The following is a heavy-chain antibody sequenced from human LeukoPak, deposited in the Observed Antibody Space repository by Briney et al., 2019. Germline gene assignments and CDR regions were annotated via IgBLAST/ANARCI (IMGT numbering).Heavy chain of an antibody. J-gene: IGHJ6*03. CDR2: ICSGGST. CDR3: ARVDGGFGVAKGYYYYMDV. Sequence: GGSLRLSCAASGFTVSSNYMSWVRQAPGKGLECVSVICSGGSTYYADSVKGRFTISRDNSKNTLYLQMNSLRAEDTAVYYCARVDGGFGVAKGYYYYMDVWGKGTTVTVSS. V-gene: IGHV3-66*02. CDR1: GFTVSSNY. D-gene: IGHD3-3*01.